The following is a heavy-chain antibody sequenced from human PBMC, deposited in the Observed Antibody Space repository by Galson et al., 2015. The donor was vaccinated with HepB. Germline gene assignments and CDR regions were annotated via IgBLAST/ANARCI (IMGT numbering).Heavy chain of an antibody. V-gene: IGHV6-1*01. CDR3: VRGYSWGFGWYFDL. CDR2: TYYSSKWHY. D-gene: IGHD1-26*01. CDR1: GDSVSTNNAA. J-gene: IGHJ2*01. Sequence: CAISGDSVSTNNAAWNWIRQSPSRGLEWLGRTYYSSKWHYDYALSVKSRITINPDTSKNQFSLQLNSVTPEDTAVYYCVRGYSWGFGWYFDLWGRGALVTVSS.